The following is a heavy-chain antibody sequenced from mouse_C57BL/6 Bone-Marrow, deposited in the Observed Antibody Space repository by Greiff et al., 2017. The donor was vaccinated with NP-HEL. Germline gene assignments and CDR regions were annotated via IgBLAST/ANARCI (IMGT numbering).Heavy chain of an antibody. Sequence: QVQLQQPGAELVRPGSSVKLSCKASGYTFTSYWMHWVKQRPIQGLEWIGNIDPSDSETHYNQKFKDKATLTVDKSSSTAYMQLSSLTSEDSAVYYWARSRPDAMDYWGQGTSVTVSS. CDR2: IDPSDSET. V-gene: IGHV1-52*01. CDR1: GYTFTSYW. J-gene: IGHJ4*01. D-gene: IGHD1-2*01. CDR3: ARSRPDAMDY.